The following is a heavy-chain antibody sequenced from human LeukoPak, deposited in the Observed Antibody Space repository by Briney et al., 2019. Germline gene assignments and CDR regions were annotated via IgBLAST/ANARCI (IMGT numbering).Heavy chain of an antibody. Sequence: PSGTLSLTCTVSGGSFSTYYWSWIRQPPGRGLEWMGYIYYSGSTDYNPSLKSRVTMSLDTSKNQFSLKLSSVTAADTAVYYCARFVLPNWFDPWGQGTLVTVSS. CDR3: ARFVLPNWFDP. J-gene: IGHJ5*02. CDR2: IYYSGST. D-gene: IGHD3-10*01. CDR1: GGSFSTYY. V-gene: IGHV4-59*08.